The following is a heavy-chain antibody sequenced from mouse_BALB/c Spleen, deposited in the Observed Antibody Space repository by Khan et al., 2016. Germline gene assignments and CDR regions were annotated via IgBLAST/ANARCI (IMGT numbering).Heavy chain of an antibody. J-gene: IGHJ3*01. CDR2: ISTYNGNT. CDR1: GYTFTDYA. CDR3: ARNGGDYDWFDY. Sequence: QVQLKESGPEVVRPGVSVKISCKGSGYTFTDYAMHWVKQSHAKSLEWIGVISTYNGNTNYNQKFEDKATMTVDKSSNTVYMELVRLTSEDSAFYYCARNGGDYDWFDYWGQGTLVTVSA. D-gene: IGHD2-4*01. V-gene: IGHV1S137*01.